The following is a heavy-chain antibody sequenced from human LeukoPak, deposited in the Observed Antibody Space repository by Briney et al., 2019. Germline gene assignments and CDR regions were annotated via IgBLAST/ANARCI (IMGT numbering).Heavy chain of an antibody. Sequence: GESLKISCKGSGYSFTSYWIGWVRQMPGKGLEWMGIIYPGDSDTRYSPSFQGQVTISADKSISTAYLQWSSLKASDTAMYYCARHGPAVGYQPLPPGYYMDVWGKGTTVTVSS. CDR3: ARHGPAVGYQPLPPGYYMDV. J-gene: IGHJ6*03. CDR1: GYSFTSYW. D-gene: IGHD2-2*01. CDR2: IYPGDSDT. V-gene: IGHV5-51*01.